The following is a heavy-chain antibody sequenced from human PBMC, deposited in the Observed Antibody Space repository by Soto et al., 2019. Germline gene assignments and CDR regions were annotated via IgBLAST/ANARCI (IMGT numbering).Heavy chain of an antibody. CDR3: AKALPGGSGSYQRSDYYYYGMDV. V-gene: IGHV3-23*01. CDR2: ISGSGGST. CDR1: GFTFSSYA. J-gene: IGHJ6*02. Sequence: GGSLRLSCAASGFTFSSYAMSWVRQAPGKGLEWVSAISGSGGSTYYADSVKGRFTISRDNSKNTLYLQMNSLRAEDTAVYYCAKALPGGSGSYQRSDYYYYGMDVWGQGTTVTVSS. D-gene: IGHD3-10*01.